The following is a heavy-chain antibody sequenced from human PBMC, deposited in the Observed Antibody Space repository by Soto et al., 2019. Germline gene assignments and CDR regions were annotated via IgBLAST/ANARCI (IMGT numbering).Heavy chain of an antibody. V-gene: IGHV4-59*13. D-gene: IGHD3-10*01. CDR3: ATDSAGRGPFDP. J-gene: IGHJ5*02. CDR1: GGSFGTIY. CDR2: TYHTGST. Sequence: PSETLSLTCTISGGSFGTIYWSWIRQAPGKGLEWIGYTYHTGSTKYNPSLKSRATISVDTSKNQFSLTLNSAAAADTAVYYCATDSAGRGPFDPWGQGILVTVSS.